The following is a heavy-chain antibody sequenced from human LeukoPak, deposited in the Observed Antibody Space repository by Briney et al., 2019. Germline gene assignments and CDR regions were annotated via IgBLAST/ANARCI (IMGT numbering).Heavy chain of an antibody. CDR2: ISWNSGTI. V-gene: IGHV3-9*01. CDR1: GFTFDDYA. D-gene: IGHD3-10*01. Sequence: GGSLRLSCAASGFTFDDYAMHWVRQAPGKGLEWVSGISWNSGTIDYAVSVKGRFTISRDNAKNSLYLQMRSLRVEDTALYYCAKSIRGVILDYWGQGALVTVSS. J-gene: IGHJ4*02. CDR3: AKSIRGVILDY.